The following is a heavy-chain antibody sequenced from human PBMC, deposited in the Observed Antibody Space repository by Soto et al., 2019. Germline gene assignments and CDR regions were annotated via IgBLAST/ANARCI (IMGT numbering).Heavy chain of an antibody. CDR2: IYYSGST. J-gene: IGHJ5*02. V-gene: IGHV4-59*06. Sequence: SETLSLTCTVSGGSISTYYWSWIRRPPGKGLEWIGYIYYSGSTYYNPSLKSRVTISVDTSKNQFSLKLTSVTAADTAVYYCARDPAPWGQGTLVTVSS. CDR1: GGSISTYY. CDR3: ARDPAP.